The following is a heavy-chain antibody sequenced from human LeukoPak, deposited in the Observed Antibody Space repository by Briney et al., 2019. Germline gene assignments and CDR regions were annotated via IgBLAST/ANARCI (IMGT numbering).Heavy chain of an antibody. D-gene: IGHD3/OR15-3a*01. CDR2: INCSSSYI. J-gene: IGHJ4*02. CDR1: GFPFRSLC. CDR3: ARDPNKYDFWSGYFVYFDY. Sequence: GALRTPCATFGFPFRSLCINWVRPAPGEGLEWVSFINCSSSYIYYADSVKGRFTISRDNAKNSLYLQMNSLRAEDTAVYYCARDPNKYDFWSGYFVYFDYWGQGTLVTVSS. V-gene: IGHV3-21*01.